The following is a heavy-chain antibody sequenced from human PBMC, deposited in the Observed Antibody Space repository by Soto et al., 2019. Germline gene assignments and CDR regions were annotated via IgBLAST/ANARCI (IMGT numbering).Heavy chain of an antibody. CDR1: GFTFSSYA. D-gene: IGHD2-2*01. CDR2: ISGSGGST. Sequence: RSLRCSCAASGFTFSSYAMSCVRQGPGKGLEWVSAISGSGGSTYYADSVKGRFTISRDNSKNTLYLQMNSLRAEDTAVYYCAKDRRGYCSSTSCRYRGSDYWGQGTLVTVSS. J-gene: IGHJ4*02. V-gene: IGHV3-23*01. CDR3: AKDRRGYCSSTSCRYRGSDY.